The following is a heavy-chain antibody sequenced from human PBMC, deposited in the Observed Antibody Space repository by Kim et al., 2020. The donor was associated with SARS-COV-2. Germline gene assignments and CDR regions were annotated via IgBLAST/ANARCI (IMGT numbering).Heavy chain of an antibody. V-gene: IGHV4-34*01. CDR1: GGSSSGYY. Sequence: SETLSLTCAVYGGSSSGYYWSWIRQPPGKGLEWIGEINHSGSTNYNPSLKSRVTISVDTSKNQFSLKLSSVTAADTAVYYCARTLMITFGGVIVKSNYYYYGMDVWGQGTTVTVSS. J-gene: IGHJ6*02. D-gene: IGHD3-16*02. CDR3: ARTLMITFGGVIVKSNYYYYGMDV. CDR2: INHSGST.